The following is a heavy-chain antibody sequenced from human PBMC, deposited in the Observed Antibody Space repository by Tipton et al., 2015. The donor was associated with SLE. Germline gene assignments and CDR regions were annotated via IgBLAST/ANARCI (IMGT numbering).Heavy chain of an antibody. CDR3: ARDRGRFGDYFDY. D-gene: IGHD1-26*01. J-gene: IGHJ4*02. V-gene: IGHV3-23*03. CDR1: GFTFSSYA. Sequence: SLRLSCAASGFTFSSYAMSWVRQAPGKGLEWVSVIYSGGSSTYYADSVKGRFTISRDNSKNTLYLQMNSLRAEDTAVYYCARDRGRFGDYFDYWGQGTLVTVSS. CDR2: IYSGGSST.